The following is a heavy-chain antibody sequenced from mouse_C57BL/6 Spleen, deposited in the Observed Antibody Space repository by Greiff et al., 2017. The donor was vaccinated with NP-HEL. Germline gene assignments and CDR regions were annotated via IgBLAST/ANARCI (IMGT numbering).Heavy chain of an antibody. CDR2: INPGSGST. Sequence: VQLQQSGAELVKPGASVTMSCTASGFTFTSYWITWVKQSPGQGLEWLGDINPGSGSTNYNEKFKSKATLTVDTSSSTAYMQINSLTSEDTAVYYYATFKYYGSSSGYFDVWGTGTTVTVSS. D-gene: IGHD1-1*01. CDR3: ATFKYYGSSSGYFDV. V-gene: IGHV1-55*01. J-gene: IGHJ1*03. CDR1: GFTFTSYW.